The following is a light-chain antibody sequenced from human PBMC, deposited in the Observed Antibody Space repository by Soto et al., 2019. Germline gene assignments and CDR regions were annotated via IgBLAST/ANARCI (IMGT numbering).Light chain of an antibody. CDR2: GTS. CDR1: QSVGSNY. CDR3: QQYSNSPPWT. J-gene: IGKJ1*01. V-gene: IGKV3-20*01. Sequence: EIVLTQSPGTLSLSPGDRATVSSRASQSVGSNYLGWYQQIPGQTPRLLIYGTSNRATGIPDRFSGSGSGTEFALTISRLEPEDFAVYYCQQYSNSPPWTFGQGTKVEIK.